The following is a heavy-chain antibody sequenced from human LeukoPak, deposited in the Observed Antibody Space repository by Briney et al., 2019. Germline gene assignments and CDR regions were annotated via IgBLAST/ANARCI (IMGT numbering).Heavy chain of an antibody. V-gene: IGHV3-72*01. CDR1: DFTFSDHH. CDR2: IRNKARRYTT. J-gene: IGHJ4*02. D-gene: IGHD2-2*01. Sequence: PGGSLRLSCAASDFTFSDHHMDWVRQAPGEGLEWIARIRNKARRYTTEYAASVNGRFTISRDDSENSLYLQMDSLKTEDTAVYYCARVVAASLIDYWGQGTLVTVSS. CDR3: ARVVAASLIDY.